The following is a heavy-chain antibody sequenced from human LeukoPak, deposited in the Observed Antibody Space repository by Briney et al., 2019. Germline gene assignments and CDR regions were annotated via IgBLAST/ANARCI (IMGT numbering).Heavy chain of an antibody. CDR1: GASISTSY. Sequence: PSETLSLTCTVSGASISTSYWTWVRQPPGKTLEWIGYIYNSGTTNYNPSLKSRVTISVDTSKNQFSLNLISVTAADTAVYYCARDRAVGTPADGHEFDYWGQGTLVTVSS. CDR2: IYNSGTT. V-gene: IGHV4-4*08. J-gene: IGHJ4*02. CDR3: ARDRAVGTPADGHEFDY. D-gene: IGHD6-13*01.